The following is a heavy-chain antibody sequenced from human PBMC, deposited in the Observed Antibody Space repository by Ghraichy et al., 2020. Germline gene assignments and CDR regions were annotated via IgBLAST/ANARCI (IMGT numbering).Heavy chain of an antibody. Sequence: GESLRLSCAASGFTFSYYSMNWVRQAPGKGLEWVSYISDSSSSMYYADSVKGRFTISRDNAKNSLYLQMNSLRDEDTAVYYCARGPDCTSIGCYLDYYYGMDVWGQGTTVTVSS. J-gene: IGHJ6*02. CDR3: ARGPDCTSIGCYLDYYYGMDV. CDR1: GFTFSYYS. D-gene: IGHD2-2*01. V-gene: IGHV3-48*02. CDR2: ISDSSSSM.